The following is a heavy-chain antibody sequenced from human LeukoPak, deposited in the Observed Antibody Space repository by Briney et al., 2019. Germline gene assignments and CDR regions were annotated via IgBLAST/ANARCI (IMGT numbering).Heavy chain of an antibody. D-gene: IGHD6-13*01. CDR1: GYTFTGYY. Sequence: ASVKVSCKASGYTFTGYYMHWVRQAPGQGLEWMGWINPNSGGTNYAQKFQGRVTMTRDTSISTAYMELSRLRSDDTAMYYCARDGQYSSSWYEVWFDPWGQGTLVTVSS. J-gene: IGHJ5*02. CDR3: ARDGQYSSSWYEVWFDP. CDR2: INPNSGGT. V-gene: IGHV1-2*02.